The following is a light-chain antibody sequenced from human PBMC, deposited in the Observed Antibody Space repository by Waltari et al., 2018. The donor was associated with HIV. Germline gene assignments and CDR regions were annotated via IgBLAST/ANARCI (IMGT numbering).Light chain of an antibody. Sequence: QSVLTQPPSASGTPGQRVTISCSGSSSNIGINFVSWYQHLPGTAPKVLIYKNTQRPSGIPDRFSGSKSATSDSLAISGLRSEDEADYYCAAWDDSLSGWVFGGGTQLTVL. V-gene: IGLV1-47*01. J-gene: IGLJ3*02. CDR2: KNT. CDR3: AAWDDSLSGWV. CDR1: SSNIGINF.